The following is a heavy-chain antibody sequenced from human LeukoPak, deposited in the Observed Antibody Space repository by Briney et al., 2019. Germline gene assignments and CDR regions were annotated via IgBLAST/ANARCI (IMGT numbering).Heavy chain of an antibody. CDR2: IRYDGSNK. CDR1: GFTFSSYG. D-gene: IGHD1-26*01. CDR3: ASEQSGNYYRPFDS. J-gene: IGHJ4*02. V-gene: IGHV3-30*02. Sequence: GGSLRLSCAASGFTFSSYGMHWVRQAPGKGLEWVAFIRYDGSNKYYADSVKGRFTISRDNAKNSLYLQMNSLRAEDTAVYYCASEQSGNYYRPFDSWGQGTLVTVSS.